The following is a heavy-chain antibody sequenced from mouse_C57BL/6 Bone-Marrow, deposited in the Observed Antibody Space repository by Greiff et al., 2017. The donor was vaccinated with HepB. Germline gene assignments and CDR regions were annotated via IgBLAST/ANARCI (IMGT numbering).Heavy chain of an antibody. Sequence: EVQLQESGPELVKPGASVKMSCKASGYTFTSYVMHWVKQKPGQGLEWIGYIYPYNDGTKYNEKFKGKATLTSDKSSSTAYMELSSLTSEDSAVYYCARSLLPRGYYAMDYWGQGTSVTVAS. D-gene: IGHD5-5*01. CDR1: GYTFTSYV. CDR2: IYPYNDGT. J-gene: IGHJ4*01. CDR3: ARSLLPRGYYAMDY. V-gene: IGHV1-14*01.